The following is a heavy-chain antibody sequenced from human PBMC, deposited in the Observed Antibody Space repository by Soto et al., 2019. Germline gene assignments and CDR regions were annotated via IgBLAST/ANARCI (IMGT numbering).Heavy chain of an antibody. Sequence: EEQLVESGGGLIQPGGSLRLSCAASGFSVRTSYMTWVRQAPGRGLEWVSVFYSGVITDYADSVKGRFTISVDNSNNALDHQMNSLRAEDTATYYCARSNVDTTMLRGQYSFYYRGMDVWGQGTAVTVSS. CDR2: FYSGVIT. V-gene: IGHV3-53*01. CDR1: GFSVRTSY. D-gene: IGHD5-18*01. J-gene: IGHJ6*02. CDR3: ARSNVDTTMLRGQYSFYYRGMDV.